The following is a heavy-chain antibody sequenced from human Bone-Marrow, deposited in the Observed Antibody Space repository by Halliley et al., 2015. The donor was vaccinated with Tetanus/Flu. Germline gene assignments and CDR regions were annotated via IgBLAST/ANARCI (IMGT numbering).Heavy chain of an antibody. V-gene: IGHV3-23*01. D-gene: IGHD3-10*01. CDR1: GFTFNTYA. Sequence: SLRLSCAASGFTFNTYAMSWVRQAPGKGLEWVSGIVGSGGSTFYADSVKGRFTISRDISKNTLYLQMNSLRAEDTAVYYCAKDWDYASGTYYSLLDYWGQGTLVTVPS. J-gene: IGHJ4*02. CDR2: IVGSGGST. CDR3: AKDWDYASGTYYSLLDY.